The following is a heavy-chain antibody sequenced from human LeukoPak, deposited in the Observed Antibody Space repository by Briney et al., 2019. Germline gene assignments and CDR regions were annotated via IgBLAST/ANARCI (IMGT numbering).Heavy chain of an antibody. CDR2: INHSGST. CDR3: ARGRGIDY. Sequence: SETLSLTCAVYGGSFSGYYWSWIRQPPGKGLEWIGEINHSGSTNYNPSLKSRVTISVDTSKNQFSLKLSSVTAADTAVYYCARGRGIDYWGQGTLVTVSS. J-gene: IGHJ4*02. CDR1: GGSFSGYY. D-gene: IGHD3-10*01. V-gene: IGHV4-34*01.